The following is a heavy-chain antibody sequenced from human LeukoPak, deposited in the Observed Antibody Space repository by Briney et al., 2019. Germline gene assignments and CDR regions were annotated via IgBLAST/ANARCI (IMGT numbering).Heavy chain of an antibody. CDR1: GYTFTSYY. CDR2: INPSGGST. V-gene: IGHV1-46*01. D-gene: IGHD6-6*01. Sequence: ASVKVSCKASGYTFTSYYMHWVRQAPGQGLEWMGIINPSGGSTNYAQKFQGRVTITADESTSTAYMELSSLRSEDTAVYYCARWQLVRYYFDYWGQGTLVTVSS. J-gene: IGHJ4*02. CDR3: ARWQLVRYYFDY.